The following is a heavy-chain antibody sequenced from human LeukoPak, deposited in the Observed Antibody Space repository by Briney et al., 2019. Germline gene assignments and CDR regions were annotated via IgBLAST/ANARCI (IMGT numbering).Heavy chain of an antibody. CDR2: ISYDGSNK. CDR3: ARDETKYYSDSSGYVPDAFDI. CDR1: GFTFSSYA. V-gene: IGHV3-30-3*01. Sequence: GGSLRLSCAASGFTFSSYAMHWVRQAPGKGLEWVAVISYDGSNKYYADSVKGRFTISRDNAKSSLYLQMNSLRAEDTAVYYCARDETKYYSDSSGYVPDAFDIWGQGTMVTVSS. J-gene: IGHJ3*02. D-gene: IGHD3-22*01.